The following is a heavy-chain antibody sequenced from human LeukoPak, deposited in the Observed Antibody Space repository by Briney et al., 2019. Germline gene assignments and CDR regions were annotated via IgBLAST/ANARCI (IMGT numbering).Heavy chain of an antibody. J-gene: IGHJ4*02. V-gene: IGHV4-39*01. CDR3: ARGGGYGI. CDR1: GGSISSSTYY. D-gene: IGHD3-22*01. Sequence: PSETLSLTCSVTGGSISSSTYYWGWIRQPPGKGLEWIASVYYSGSTYYNPSLNSRVTISVDTSKNQFSLKVNSVTAADTAVYYCARGGGYGIWSQGTLVTVSS. CDR2: VYYSGST.